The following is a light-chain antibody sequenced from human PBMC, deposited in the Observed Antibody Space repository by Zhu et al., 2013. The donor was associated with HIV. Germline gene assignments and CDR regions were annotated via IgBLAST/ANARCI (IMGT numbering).Light chain of an antibody. V-gene: IGKV4-1*01. CDR2: WAS. J-gene: IGKJ2*04. Sequence: DIVMTQSPDSLAVSLGERATINCKSSQSILYSSNNKNYLAWYQQRPGQPPKLLIYWASTRESGVPDRFSGSGSGTNFTLTISSLQPEDVAAYYCQQYFSPPCSFGQGTKLEIK. CDR3: QQYFSPPCS. CDR1: QSILYSSNNKNY.